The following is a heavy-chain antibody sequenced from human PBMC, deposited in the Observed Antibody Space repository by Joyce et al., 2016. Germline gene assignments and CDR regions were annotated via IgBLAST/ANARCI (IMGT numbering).Heavy chain of an antibody. Sequence: EVQLVQSGGEVKKPGESLKISCKGVGYSVTSYWLGWVRQMPGKGLELMGIINPKDAEAGYSPSFQGQVTISVDRSIKTAHLGWGSLRASDTAIYYCARSAVRGTLSPFFDYWGQGSLVTVSS. J-gene: IGHJ4*02. CDR1: GYSVTSYW. D-gene: IGHD3-16*01. V-gene: IGHV5-51*01. CDR2: INPKDAEA. CDR3: ARSAVRGTLSPFFDY.